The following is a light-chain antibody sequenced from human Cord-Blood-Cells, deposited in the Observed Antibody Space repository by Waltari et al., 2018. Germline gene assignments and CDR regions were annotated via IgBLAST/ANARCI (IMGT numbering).Light chain of an antibody. Sequence: DIVMTQSPDSLAVSLGERATINCKFSQSVLSSSNNKNYLAWYQHKPGQPPKLLIYWASTRESGVPDRFSGSGSGTDFTLTISSLQAEDVAVYYCQQYYSTPLVTFGPGTKVDIK. CDR1: QSVLSSSNNKNY. CDR2: WAS. J-gene: IGKJ3*01. CDR3: QQYYSTPLVT. V-gene: IGKV4-1*01.